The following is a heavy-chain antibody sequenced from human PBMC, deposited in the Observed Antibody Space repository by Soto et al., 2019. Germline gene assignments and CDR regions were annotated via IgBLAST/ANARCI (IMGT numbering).Heavy chain of an antibody. V-gene: IGHV1-58*02. Sequence: SGKVSFKASGSCFIRSGIQWVRQAHGQRLEWIGWIVVASGQTNYAQNFRGRVAITRDTSTATAYIELTGLTSEDTAVYFCSADRPDIGVGWWVWGQGTTVTVSS. CDR3: SADRPDIGVGWWV. J-gene: IGHJ6*02. CDR1: GSCFIRSG. CDR2: IVVASGQT. D-gene: IGHD2-15*01.